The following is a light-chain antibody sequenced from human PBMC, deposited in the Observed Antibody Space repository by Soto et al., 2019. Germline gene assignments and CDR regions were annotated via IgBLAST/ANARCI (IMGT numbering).Light chain of an antibody. V-gene: IGLV3-21*04. J-gene: IGLJ2*01. CDR1: DIGTKS. CDR3: QVWDSTSDHVV. Sequence: SYELTQPPSVSVAPGKTARITCGGNDIGTKSVHWYLQKPGQAPVLVIYYVGDRPSGVPERFSGSNSETTATLTISRLEAEDEAEYYCQVWDSTSDHVVFGGGTKLTVL. CDR2: YVG.